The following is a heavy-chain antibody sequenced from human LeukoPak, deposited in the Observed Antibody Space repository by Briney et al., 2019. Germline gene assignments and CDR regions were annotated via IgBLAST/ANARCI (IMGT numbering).Heavy chain of an antibody. Sequence: GASVKVSCKASGYTFTGYCMHWVRQAPAQGLEWMGWINPNSGGTNYAQKFQGRVTMTRDTSISTAYMELSRLRSDDTAVYYCAREVGLKVTGTTGFDYWGQGTLVTVSS. CDR2: INPNSGGT. CDR3: AREVGLKVTGTTGFDY. V-gene: IGHV1-2*02. CDR1: GYTFTGYC. D-gene: IGHD1-20*01. J-gene: IGHJ4*02.